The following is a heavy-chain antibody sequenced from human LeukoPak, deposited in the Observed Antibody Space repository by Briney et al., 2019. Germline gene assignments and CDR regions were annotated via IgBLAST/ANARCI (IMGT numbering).Heavy chain of an antibody. Sequence: SQTLSLTCAVSGGSISSGGYSWSWIRQPPGKGLEWIGYIYHSGSTNYNPSLKSRVTISVDTSKNQFSLKLSSVTAADTAVYYCARDGAEDIVVVPAAIPYYYYYMDVWGKGTTVTVSS. CDR1: GGSISSGGYS. CDR3: ARDGAEDIVVVPAAIPYYYYYMDV. CDR2: IYHSGST. D-gene: IGHD2-2*02. J-gene: IGHJ6*03. V-gene: IGHV4-30-2*01.